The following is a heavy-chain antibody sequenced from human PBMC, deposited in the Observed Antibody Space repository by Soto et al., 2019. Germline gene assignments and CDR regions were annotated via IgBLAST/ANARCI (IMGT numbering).Heavy chain of an antibody. J-gene: IGHJ5*02. CDR3: ARDHSYEVSYWWLDP. CDR1: GYTFTGYY. D-gene: IGHD2-15*01. CDR2: INPNSGGT. V-gene: IGHV1-2*04. Sequence: ASVKVSCKASGYTFTGYYMHWVRQAPGQGLEWMGWINPNSGGTNYAQKFQGWVTMTRDTSISTAYMELSRLRSDDTAVYYCARDHSYEVSYWWLDPWGQGTLVTVSS.